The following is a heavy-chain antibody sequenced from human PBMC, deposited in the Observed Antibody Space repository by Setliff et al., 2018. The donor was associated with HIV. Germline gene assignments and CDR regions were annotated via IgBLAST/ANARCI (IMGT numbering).Heavy chain of an antibody. Sequence: SETLSLTCAVYGGPLSGHYWSWIRQPPGQGLEWIGETRHSGKTNYNPPLKSRVTISIDTSKNQFSLNLASVTAAATAVYYCVTCSCSSSRLNFWGPGMLVTVSS. CDR1: GGPLSGHY. CDR3: VTCSCSSSRLNF. CDR2: TRHSGKT. J-gene: IGHJ4*01. D-gene: IGHD3-10*02. V-gene: IGHV4-34*01.